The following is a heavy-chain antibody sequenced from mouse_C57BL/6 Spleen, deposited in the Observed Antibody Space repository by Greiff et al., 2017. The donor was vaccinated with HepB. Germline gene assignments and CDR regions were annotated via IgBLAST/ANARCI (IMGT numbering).Heavy chain of an antibody. CDR3: ARYDYGSRGWYFDV. D-gene: IGHD1-1*01. J-gene: IGHJ1*03. CDR1: GYTFTDYY. V-gene: IGHV1-26*01. Sequence: VQLQQSGPELVKPGASVKISCKASGYTFTDYYMNWVKQSHGKSLEWIGDINPNNGGTSYNQKFKGKATLTVDKSSSTAYMELRSLTSEDSAVYYCARYDYGSRGWYFDVWGTGTTVTVSS. CDR2: INPNNGGT.